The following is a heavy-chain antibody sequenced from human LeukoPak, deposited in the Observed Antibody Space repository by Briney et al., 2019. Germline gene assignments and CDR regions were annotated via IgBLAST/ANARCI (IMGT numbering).Heavy chain of an antibody. V-gene: IGHV3-66*01. Sequence: PGGSLRLSCAASGFTVSNNYMRWVRQAPGKGLEGVSLIYSGGGTYYADAVKGRFTIFRDGSKNMLYLQMDSPRAEDTAIYYCARDPPAVAANTYGWGQGTLVTVSS. D-gene: IGHD6-6*01. CDR2: IYSGGGT. J-gene: IGHJ4*02. CDR3: ARDPPAVAANTYG. CDR1: GFTVSNNY.